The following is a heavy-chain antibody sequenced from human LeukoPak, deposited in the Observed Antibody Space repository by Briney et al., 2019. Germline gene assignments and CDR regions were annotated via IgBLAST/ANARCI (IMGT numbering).Heavy chain of an antibody. J-gene: IGHJ6*03. D-gene: IGHD6-13*01. CDR2: IYYSGST. V-gene: IGHV4-59*01. CDR1: GGSISSYY. CDR3: ARVVSSSWTGNYYYYYMDV. Sequence: SETLSLTCTVSGGSISSYYWGWIRQPPGKGLEWIGYIYYSGSTNYNPSLKSRVTISVDTSKNQFSLELSSVTAADTAVYYCARVVSSSWTGNYYYYYMDVWGKGTTVTVSS.